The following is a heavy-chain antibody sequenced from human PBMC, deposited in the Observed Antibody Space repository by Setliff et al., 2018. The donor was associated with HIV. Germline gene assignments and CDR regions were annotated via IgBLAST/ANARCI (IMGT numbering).Heavy chain of an antibody. CDR1: GGSISRGGRY. D-gene: IGHD2-15*01. J-gene: IGHJ4*02. Sequence: SETLSLTCSVYGGSISRGGRYWGWIRQHPGRGLEWLGYVYYTGESFYKPSLGGRITILQDKSKNQFSLELRSVTAADTAVYYCASAAVGGASPFDSWGPGTLVTVSS. CDR2: VYYTGES. CDR3: ASAAVGGASPFDS. V-gene: IGHV4-31*03.